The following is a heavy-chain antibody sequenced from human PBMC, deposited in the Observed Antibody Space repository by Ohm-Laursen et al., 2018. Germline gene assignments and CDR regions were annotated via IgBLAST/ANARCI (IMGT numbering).Heavy chain of an antibody. Sequence: SLRLSCTASGSTFSSYAMSWVRQAPGKGLEWVSVVYSGGSTYYADSVKGRFTISRDNFKNTLYLQMNSLRVEDTAVYYCARDRGHFDYWGQGALVTVSS. CDR2: VYSGGST. V-gene: IGHV3-23*03. D-gene: IGHD3-10*01. CDR3: ARDRGHFDY. CDR1: GSTFSSYA. J-gene: IGHJ4*02.